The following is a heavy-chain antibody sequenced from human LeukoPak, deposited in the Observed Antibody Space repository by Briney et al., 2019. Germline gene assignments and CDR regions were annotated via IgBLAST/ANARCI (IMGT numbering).Heavy chain of an antibody. J-gene: IGHJ4*02. D-gene: IGHD3-10*01. Sequence: GGSLRLSCAASGFTFSSFEMNWVRQAPGKGLEWISYISSRGTIIYYTNSVKGRFTISRDNAKNSLYLQMNSLRVEDTAVYYCVRDLGSYWPLDFWGQGTLVTVSS. CDR3: VRDLGSYWPLDF. V-gene: IGHV3-48*03. CDR1: GFTFSSFE. CDR2: ISSRGTII.